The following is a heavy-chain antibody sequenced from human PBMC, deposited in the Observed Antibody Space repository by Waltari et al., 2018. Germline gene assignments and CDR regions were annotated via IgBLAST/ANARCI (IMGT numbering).Heavy chain of an antibody. D-gene: IGHD4-17*01. V-gene: IGHV4-38-2*01. CDR3: ARADYGDYPYFHD. Sequence: QVQLQESGPGLVKPSETLSLTCAVSGYSISSGYYWGWIRQPPGKGLEWIGSISYSGSTYYNPSLIIRVTISVDTSKNQFSLKLTSVTTADTAVYYCARADYGDYPYFHDWGQGTLVTVSS. J-gene: IGHJ4*02. CDR2: ISYSGST. CDR1: GYSISSGYY.